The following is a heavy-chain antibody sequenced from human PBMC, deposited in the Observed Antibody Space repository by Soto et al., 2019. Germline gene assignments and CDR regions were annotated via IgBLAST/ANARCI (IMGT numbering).Heavy chain of an antibody. D-gene: IGHD2-15*01. CDR2: IHYTGSI. CDR1: GGSISSEYFH. J-gene: IGHJ5*02. Sequence: SETLSLTCAVSGGSISSEYFHWTWIRQSPGKGLEWIGYIHYTGSIMYNPSFKSRLTMAVDTTKNQFSLKLSSVTAADTAVYYCARDNACSGGSCYYWFDPWGQGTLVTVSS. V-gene: IGHV4-31*11. CDR3: ARDNACSGGSCYYWFDP.